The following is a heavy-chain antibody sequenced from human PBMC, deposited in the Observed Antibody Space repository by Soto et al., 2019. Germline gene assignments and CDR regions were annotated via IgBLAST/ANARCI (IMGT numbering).Heavy chain of an antibody. CDR3: ATLQSGPEYWFDP. CDR2: FDPEDGET. Sequence: GASVKVSCKVSGYTLTELSMHWVRQAPGKGLEWVGGFDPEDGETIYAQKFQGRVTMTEDTSTDTAYMELSSLRSEDTAVYYCATLQSGPEYWFDPWGQGTLVTVSS. V-gene: IGHV1-24*01. D-gene: IGHD2-15*01. J-gene: IGHJ5*02. CDR1: GYTLTELS.